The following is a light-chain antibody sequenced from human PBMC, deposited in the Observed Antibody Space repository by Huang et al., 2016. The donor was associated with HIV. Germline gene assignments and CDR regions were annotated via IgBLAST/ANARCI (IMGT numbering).Light chain of an antibody. J-gene: IGKJ1*01. CDR3: LQHNTYPWM. CDR2: GTS. V-gene: IGKV1-17*03. Sequence: DIQMTQTPSAMSASVGDRVTITCGASQDIANSLAWFQQKPGKVPRPLIYGTSTLRSGVPSRFSDSGSGTEFTLTISSLQPEDFATYYCLQHNTYPWMFGQGTKVEVK. CDR1: QDIANS.